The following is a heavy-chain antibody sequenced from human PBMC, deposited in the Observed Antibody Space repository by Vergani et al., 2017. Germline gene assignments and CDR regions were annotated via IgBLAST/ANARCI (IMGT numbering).Heavy chain of an antibody. CDR2: ISSSGSTI. CDR3: AVHRRPIPNYGSGKEGWFDP. J-gene: IGHJ5*02. Sequence: EVQLVESGGGLVQPGGSLRLSCAASGFTFSSYEMNWVRQAPGKGLEWVSYISSSGSTIYYADSVKGRFTISRDNAKNSLYLQMNSLRAEDTAVYYCAVHRRPIPNYGSGKEGWFDPWGQGTLVTVSS. CDR1: GFTFSSYE. V-gene: IGHV3-48*03. D-gene: IGHD3-10*01.